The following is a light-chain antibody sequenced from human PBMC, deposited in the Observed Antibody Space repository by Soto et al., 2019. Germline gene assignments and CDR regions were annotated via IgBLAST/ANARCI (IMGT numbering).Light chain of an antibody. CDR1: QSVNTY. V-gene: IGKV1-39*01. J-gene: IGKJ1*01. CDR3: QQGYSNPWT. Sequence: DIQMTQSPSSLSASVGDRVTITCRASQSVNTYLHWYQQKAGQAPKLLIYAASNLRSGVPSRFSGRGSGTDFTLTVESLQPEDFATYYCQQGYSNPWTFGQGTKVEVK. CDR2: AAS.